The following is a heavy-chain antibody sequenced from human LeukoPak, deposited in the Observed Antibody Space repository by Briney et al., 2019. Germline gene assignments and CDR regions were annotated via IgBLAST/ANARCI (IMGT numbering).Heavy chain of an antibody. CDR1: GYTFTSYG. CDR2: IIPIFGTA. V-gene: IGHV1-69*13. Sequence: SVKVSCKASGYTFTSYGISWVRQAPGQGLEWMGGIIPIFGTANYAQKFQGRVTITADESTSTAYMELSSLRSEDTAVYYCARRHKSPRQLVLGGWFDPWGQGTLVTVSS. D-gene: IGHD6-13*01. J-gene: IGHJ5*02. CDR3: ARRHKSPRQLVLGGWFDP.